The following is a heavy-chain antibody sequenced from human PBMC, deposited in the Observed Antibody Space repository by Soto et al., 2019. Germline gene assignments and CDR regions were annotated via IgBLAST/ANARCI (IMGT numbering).Heavy chain of an antibody. CDR1: GGSIIRYY. V-gene: IGHV4-59*08. D-gene: IGHD2-15*01. J-gene: IGHJ6*03. CDR3: VRHGGHWGGGRGYGHYYYYLDV. CDR2: LYCSGKT. Sequence: QVQLQESGPGLLKPSETLSLTCAVSGGSIIRYYWSWIRQPPGKGLEWIGYLYCSGKTNYNPSLTRGVTVSGDTSNNQFSLKLTSDTAADTALYYCVRHGGHWGGGRGYGHYYYYLDVWGKGTTVTVSS.